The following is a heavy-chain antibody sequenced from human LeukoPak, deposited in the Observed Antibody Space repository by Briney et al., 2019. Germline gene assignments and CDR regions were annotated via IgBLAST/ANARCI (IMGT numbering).Heavy chain of an antibody. CDR2: IYYSGST. Sequence: SETLSLTCTVSGGSISSSSYYWGWVRQPPGRGLEWLGSIYYSGSTYYNPSLKSRVTISVDTSKNQFSLKLSSVTAADTAVYYCARGVTMVRGLHGNYYYYYYMDVWGKGTTVTVSS. J-gene: IGHJ6*03. CDR1: GGSISSSSYY. V-gene: IGHV4-39*07. CDR3: ARGVTMVRGLHGNYYYYYYMDV. D-gene: IGHD3-10*01.